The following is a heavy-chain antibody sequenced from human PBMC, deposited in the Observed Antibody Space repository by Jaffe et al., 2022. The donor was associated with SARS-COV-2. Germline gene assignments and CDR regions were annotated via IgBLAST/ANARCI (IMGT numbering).Heavy chain of an antibody. V-gene: IGHV3-72*01. CDR1: GFTSSDHY. Sequence: EVHLVESGGDLVQPGGSLRLSCAASGFTSSDHYMDWVRQAPGKGLEWVGRTKHKAENYFTEFAASVKGRFTISRDESKNSLYLQMNRLKTEDTAVYYCVRGRGGAYSDFDFWGQGTLVTVSS. CDR3: VRGRGGAYSDFDF. CDR2: TKHKAENYFT. D-gene: IGHD1-26*01. J-gene: IGHJ4*02.